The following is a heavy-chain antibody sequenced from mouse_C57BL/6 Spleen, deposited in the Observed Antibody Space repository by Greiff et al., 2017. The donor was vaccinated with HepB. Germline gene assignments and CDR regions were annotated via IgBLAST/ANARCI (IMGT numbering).Heavy chain of an antibody. CDR3: TRKGGPYHGGFAY. CDR1: GYTFTDYE. J-gene: IGHJ3*01. Sequence: VQLQQSGAELVRPGASVTLSCKASGYTFTDYEMHWVKQTPVHGLEWIGAIDPETGGTAYNQKFKGKAILTADKSSSTAYMELCSLTSEDSAGYYCTRKGGPYHGGFAYWGQGTLVTVSA. D-gene: IGHD3-3*01. CDR2: IDPETGGT. V-gene: IGHV1-15*01.